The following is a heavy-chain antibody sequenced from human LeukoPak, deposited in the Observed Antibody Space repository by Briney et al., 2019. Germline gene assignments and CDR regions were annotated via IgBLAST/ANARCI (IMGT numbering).Heavy chain of an antibody. Sequence: PSETLSLTCAVSGGSISSSNWWSWVRQPPGKGLEWIGEIYYSGSTNYNPSLKSRVTISVDKSKNQFSLKLSSVTAADTAVYYCARDKGVAAAGPEIRFDPWGQGTLVTVSS. V-gene: IGHV4-4*02. CDR3: ARDKGVAAAGPEIRFDP. D-gene: IGHD6-13*01. CDR2: IYYSGST. CDR1: GGSISSSNW. J-gene: IGHJ5*02.